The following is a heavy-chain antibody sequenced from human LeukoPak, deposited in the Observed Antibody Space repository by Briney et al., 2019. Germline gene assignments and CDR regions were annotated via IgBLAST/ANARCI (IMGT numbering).Heavy chain of an antibody. CDR2: IYYSGST. D-gene: IGHD3-22*01. CDR3: ARAPYYYDSSGQFDP. J-gene: IGHJ5*02. Sequence: SETLSLTCTVSGGSISNFYWTWIRQPPGKGLEWIGYIYYSGSTNYNPSLKSRVTISVDTSKNQFSLRLRSVTAADTAVYYCARAPYYYDSSGQFDPWGQGTLVTVSS. V-gene: IGHV4-59*01. CDR1: GGSISNFY.